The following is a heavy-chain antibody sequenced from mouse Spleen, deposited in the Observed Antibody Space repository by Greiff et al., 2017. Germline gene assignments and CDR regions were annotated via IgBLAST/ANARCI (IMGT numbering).Heavy chain of an antibody. V-gene: IGHV5-17*01. CDR3: ARHGNSLDY. CDR2: ISSGSSTI. D-gene: IGHD2-1*01. J-gene: IGHJ2*01. Sequence: EVKLMESGGGLVKPGGSLKLSCAASGFTFSDYGMHWVRQAPEKGLEWVAYISSGSSTIYYADTVKGRFTISRDNAKNTLFLQMTSLRSEDTAMYYCARHGNSLDYWGQGTTLTVSS. CDR1: GFTFSDYG.